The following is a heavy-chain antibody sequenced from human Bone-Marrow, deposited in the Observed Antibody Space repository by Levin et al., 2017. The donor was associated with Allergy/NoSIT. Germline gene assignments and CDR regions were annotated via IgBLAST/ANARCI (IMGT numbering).Heavy chain of an antibody. CDR3: AKDGMKQWLAFDL. CDR1: GGSISSGSYS. CDR2: ISGSGGST. J-gene: IGHJ4*02. D-gene: IGHD6-19*01. V-gene: IGHV3-23*01. Sequence: QPSETLSLTCDVSGGSISSGSYSWTWIRQPPGKGLEWVSAISGSGGSTYYPDSVKGRFTISRNNSKNTLDLQMNSLRAEDTAVYYCAKDGMKQWLAFDLWGQGTLVTVSS.